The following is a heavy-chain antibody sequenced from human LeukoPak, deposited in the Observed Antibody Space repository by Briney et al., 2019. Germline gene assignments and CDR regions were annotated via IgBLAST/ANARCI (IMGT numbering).Heavy chain of an antibody. D-gene: IGHD1-26*01. CDR2: IIPIFGTA. CDR1: GYTFTSYA. Sequence: GASVKVSCKASGYTFTSYAMNWVRQAPGQGLEWMGGIIPIFGTANYAQKFQGRVTITADKSTSTAYMELSSLRSEDTAVYYCAGGYSLGYYYYVDVWGKGTTVTVSS. CDR3: AGGYSLGYYYYVDV. J-gene: IGHJ6*03. V-gene: IGHV1-69*06.